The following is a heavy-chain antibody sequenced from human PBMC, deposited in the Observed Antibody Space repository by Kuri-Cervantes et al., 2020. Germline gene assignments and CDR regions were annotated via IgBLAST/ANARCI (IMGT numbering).Heavy chain of an antibody. J-gene: IGHJ4*02. D-gene: IGHD3-10*01. CDR3: AREMRGNPPFYYFGSGTYWDY. CDR2: INHSGGT. V-gene: IGHV4-34*01. Sequence: SETLSLTCAVYGGSFSGYYWSWIRQPPGKGLEWIGEINHSGGTNYNPSLKSRVTISVDTSKNQFSLKLSSVTAADTAVYFCAREMRGNPPFYYFGSGTYWDYWGQGTLVTVSS. CDR1: GGSFSGYY.